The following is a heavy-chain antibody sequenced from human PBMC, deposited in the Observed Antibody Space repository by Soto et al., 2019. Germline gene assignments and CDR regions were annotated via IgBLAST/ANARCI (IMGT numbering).Heavy chain of an antibody. Sequence: QVQLQQSGPGLVKPSQSLSLTCAIFGDSVSTNCAAWNWIRQSPSRGLEWMGRAYYRSKWYIDYAASVESRSTISPDTSKNQLSLQLNSVTPDDTAVYYGAIDSHHTSSVVGHIDSWGQGTLVTVSS. CDR2: AYYRSKWYI. D-gene: IGHD2-21*01. CDR1: GDSVSTNCAA. V-gene: IGHV6-1*01. CDR3: AIDSHHTSSVVGHIDS. J-gene: IGHJ5*01.